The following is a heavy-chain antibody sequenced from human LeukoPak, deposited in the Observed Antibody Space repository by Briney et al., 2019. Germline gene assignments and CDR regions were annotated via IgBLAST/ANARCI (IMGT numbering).Heavy chain of an antibody. CDR3: ATLSSGTTGLAY. CDR2: IIPILGIA. Sequence: GASVKVSCKASGGTFSSYAISWVRQAPGQGLEWMGRIIPILGIANYAQKFQGRVTITADKSTSTAYMELSSLRSEDTAVYYCATLSSGTTGLAYWGQGTLVTVSS. J-gene: IGHJ4*02. D-gene: IGHD1-7*01. CDR1: GGTFSSYA. V-gene: IGHV1-69*04.